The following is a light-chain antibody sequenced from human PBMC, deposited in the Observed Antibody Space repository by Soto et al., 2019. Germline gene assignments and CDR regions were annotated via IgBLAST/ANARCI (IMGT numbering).Light chain of an antibody. J-gene: IGLJ2*01. Sequence: QSLLTQPPSVSATPGQRVTISCSGTYSNIGSNTVAWYQRLPGAAPKLLIYSNNERPSGVPDRFSGSKSGSSASLAISGLYSEDVVDYYCAAWDNSLNSPRMLFGGGTQLTVL. CDR1: YSNIGSNT. CDR3: AAWDNSLNSPRML. CDR2: SNN. V-gene: IGLV1-44*01.